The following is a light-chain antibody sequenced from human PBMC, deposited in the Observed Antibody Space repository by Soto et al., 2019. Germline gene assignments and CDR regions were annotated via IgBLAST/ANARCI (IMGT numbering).Light chain of an antibody. V-gene: IGLV2-14*01. CDR3: SSFTSSSTGFFV. CDR2: EVS. CDR1: SSDVGPYNY. J-gene: IGLJ1*01. Sequence: QSALTQPASVSGSPGQSITISCTGTSSDVGPYNYVSWYQHHPGKAPKLMISEVSNRPSGVSNRFSGSKSGNTASLTISGLQTEDEADYYCSSFTSSSTGFFVFGTGTKVTVL.